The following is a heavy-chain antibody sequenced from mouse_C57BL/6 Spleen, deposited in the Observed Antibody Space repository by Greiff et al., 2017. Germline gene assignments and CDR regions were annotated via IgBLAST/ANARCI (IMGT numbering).Heavy chain of an antibody. V-gene: IGHV1-80*01. Sequence: VQLVESGAELVKPGASVKISCKASGYAFSSYWMNWVKQRPGKGLEWIGQIYPGDGDTNYNGKFKGKATLTADKSSSTAYMQLSSLTSEDSAVYFCASMVTTEYYAMDYWGQGTSVTVSS. CDR3: ASMVTTEYYAMDY. D-gene: IGHD2-2*01. CDR1: GYAFSSYW. J-gene: IGHJ4*01. CDR2: IYPGDGDT.